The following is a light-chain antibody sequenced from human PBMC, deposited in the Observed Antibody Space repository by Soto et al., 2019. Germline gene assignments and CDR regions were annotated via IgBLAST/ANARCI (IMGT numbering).Light chain of an antibody. J-gene: IGLJ1*01. Sequence: QSVLTQPPSASGTPGQRVTIFCSGSSSNIGSNTVNWYQQLPGTAPKLPIYSNNQRPSGVPDRFSGSKSGTSASLAISGLQSEDEADYYCAAWDDSLNGYVFGTGTEVTVL. CDR1: SSNIGSNT. CDR3: AAWDDSLNGYV. CDR2: SNN. V-gene: IGLV1-44*01.